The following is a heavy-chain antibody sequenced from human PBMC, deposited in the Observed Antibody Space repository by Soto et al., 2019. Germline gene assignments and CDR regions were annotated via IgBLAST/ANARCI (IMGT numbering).Heavy chain of an antibody. Sequence: GGSLRLSGAASGFTFSSYAMSWVRQAPGKGLEWVSAISGRGGCTYYAESVKGRFTISRDNSKNTLYLQMNSLRAEDTAVYYCAKDPSYGSGGYYYYYYGMDVWGQGTTVTVSS. CDR2: ISGRGGCT. V-gene: IGHV3-23*01. CDR1: GFTFSSYA. J-gene: IGHJ6*02. D-gene: IGHD3-10*01. CDR3: AKDPSYGSGGYYYYYYGMDV.